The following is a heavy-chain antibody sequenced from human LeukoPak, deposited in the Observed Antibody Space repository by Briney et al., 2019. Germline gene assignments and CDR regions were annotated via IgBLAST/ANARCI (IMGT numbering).Heavy chain of an antibody. Sequence: ASVKVSCKASGYTFTSYAMHWVRQAPGQRLEWMGWINAGNGNTKYSQKFQGRVTITRDTSASTAYLEPSSLRPEDTAVYYCASRRSGSYDYYYMDVWGKGTTVTVSS. J-gene: IGHJ6*03. CDR3: ASRRSGSYDYYYMDV. CDR1: GYTFTSYA. V-gene: IGHV1-3*01. CDR2: INAGNGNT. D-gene: IGHD1-26*01.